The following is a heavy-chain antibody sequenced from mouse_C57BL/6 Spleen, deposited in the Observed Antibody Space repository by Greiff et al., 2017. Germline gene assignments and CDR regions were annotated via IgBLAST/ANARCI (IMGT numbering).Heavy chain of an antibody. CDR1: GYAFTSYW. J-gene: IGHJ3*01. Sequence: VQLQQPGAELVKPGASVKLSCKASGYAFTSYWMNWVKQRPGKGLEWIGQIDPGDGDTNYNGKFKGKATLTADKSSSTAYMQRSSLTSEDSAVYFCARADYYSEVAYWGQGALVTVSA. CDR3: ARADYYSEVAY. D-gene: IGHD2-12*01. CDR2: IDPGDGDT. V-gene: IGHV1-80*01.